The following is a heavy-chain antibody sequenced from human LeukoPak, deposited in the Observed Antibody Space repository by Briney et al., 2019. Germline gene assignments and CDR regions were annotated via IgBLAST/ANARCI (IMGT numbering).Heavy chain of an antibody. D-gene: IGHD2-21*02. CDR2: ISAYNGNT. CDR3: ARGSIVVVTAIDPYYYYGMDA. CDR1: GYTFTSYG. Sequence: GASVKVSCKASGYTFTSYGISWVRQAPGQGLEWMGWISAYNGNTNYAQKLQGRVTMTIDTSTSTAYMELRSLRSDDTAVYYCARGSIVVVTAIDPYYYYGMDAWGQGTTVTVSS. V-gene: IGHV1-18*01. J-gene: IGHJ6*02.